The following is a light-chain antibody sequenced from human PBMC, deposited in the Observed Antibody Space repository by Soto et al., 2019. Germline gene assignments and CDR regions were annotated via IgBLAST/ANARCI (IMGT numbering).Light chain of an antibody. J-gene: IGKJ3*01. CDR3: QQYESTPPFT. Sequence: DIVMTQSPDSLAVSLGERATINCKYSQSVLYSSNNKNYLAWYQQKPGQPPKLLIYWASTREPGVTVRFSGSGSGTEFTLTISNLQAEDVSVEYNQQYESTPPFTFGRRTKVDIK. V-gene: IGKV4-1*01. CDR1: QSVLYSSNNKNY. CDR2: WAS.